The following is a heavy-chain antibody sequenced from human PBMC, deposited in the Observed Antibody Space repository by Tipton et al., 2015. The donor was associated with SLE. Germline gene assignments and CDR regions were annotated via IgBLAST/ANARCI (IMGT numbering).Heavy chain of an antibody. D-gene: IGHD1-26*01. Sequence: SLRLSCAASGFTFDDYAMHWVRQVPGKGLEWVALISWDGGSTKYADAVKGRFTISRDNSRDSLFLQMDSLRAEDTAVYYCAKDQHSGSYYGIDYWGQGTLVTVSS. CDR3: AKDQHSGSYYGIDY. J-gene: IGHJ4*02. CDR1: GFTFDDYA. V-gene: IGHV3-43D*04. CDR2: ISWDGGST.